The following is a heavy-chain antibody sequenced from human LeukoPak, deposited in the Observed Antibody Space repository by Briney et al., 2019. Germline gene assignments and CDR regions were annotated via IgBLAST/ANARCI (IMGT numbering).Heavy chain of an antibody. D-gene: IGHD1-1*01. V-gene: IGHV3-23*01. CDR3: AKSLFTSATGTGRAFHI. CDR2: ISASGDVT. Sequence: GGSLRLSCAASGFTFSNYAMSWVRQAPGKGLAWVSGISASGDVTFHADPVKGRFTISRDNSKNTLYLQMTSLRAEDTAEYYCAKSLFTSATGTGRAFHIWGQGTMVTVSS. J-gene: IGHJ3*02. CDR1: GFTFSNYA.